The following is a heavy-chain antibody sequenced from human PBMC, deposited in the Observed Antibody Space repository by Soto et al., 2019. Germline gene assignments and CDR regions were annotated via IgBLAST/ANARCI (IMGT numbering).Heavy chain of an antibody. J-gene: IGHJ6*02. D-gene: IGHD6-6*01. V-gene: IGHV1-46*01. CDR3: ARDVVHIAARLGAYYYYYYGMDV. CDR2: INPSGGST. CDR1: GYTFTSYY. Sequence: ASVKVSCKASGYTFTSYYMHWVRQAPGQGLEWMGIINPSGGSTSYAQKFQGRVTMTRDTSTSTVYMELSSLRSEDTAVYYCARDVVHIAARLGAYYYYYYGMDVWGQGTTVPVSS.